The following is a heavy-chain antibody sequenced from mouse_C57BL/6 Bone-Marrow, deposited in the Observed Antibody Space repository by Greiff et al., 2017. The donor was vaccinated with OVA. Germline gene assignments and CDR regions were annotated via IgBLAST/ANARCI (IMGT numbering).Heavy chain of an antibody. CDR3: AREGAPYYFDY. V-gene: IGHV1-54*01. CDR1: GYAFTNYL. Sequence: QVQLQQSGAELVRPGTSVKVSCKASGYAFTNYLIEWVKQRPGQGLEWIGVINPGSGGTNYNEKFKGKATLTADKSSSTAYMQLSSLTSEDSAVYFCAREGAPYYFDYWGQGTTLTVFS. J-gene: IGHJ2*01. CDR2: INPGSGGT.